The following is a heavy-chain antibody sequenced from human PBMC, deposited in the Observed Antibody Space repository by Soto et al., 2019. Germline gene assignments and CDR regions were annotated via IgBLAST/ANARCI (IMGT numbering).Heavy chain of an antibody. CDR1: GYTFTDYH. CDR2: INLNSGDT. J-gene: IGHJ5*02. Sequence: GASVKVSCKASGYTFTDYHMEWVRQAPGQGLEWMGWINLNSGDTNFAQQFQGRVTMTRDTSITTAYMDLTRLRSDDTAVYYCARARPPFNWFDLWGQGTLVTVSS. D-gene: IGHD6-6*01. CDR3: ARARPPFNWFDL. V-gene: IGHV1-2*02.